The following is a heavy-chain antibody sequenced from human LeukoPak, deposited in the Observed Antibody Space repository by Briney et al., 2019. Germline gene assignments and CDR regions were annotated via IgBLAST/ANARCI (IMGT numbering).Heavy chain of an antibody. CDR2: IYYSGST. Sequence: PSETLSLTCTVSGGSISSSSYYWGCIRQPPGKGLECIGSIYYSGSTYYNPSLKSRVTISVDTSKNQFSLKLSSVTAADTAVYYCASYYYDSSAYYLPFDHWGQGTLVTVSS. V-gene: IGHV4-39*07. CDR3: ASYYYDSSAYYLPFDH. CDR1: GGSISSSSYY. D-gene: IGHD3-22*01. J-gene: IGHJ4*02.